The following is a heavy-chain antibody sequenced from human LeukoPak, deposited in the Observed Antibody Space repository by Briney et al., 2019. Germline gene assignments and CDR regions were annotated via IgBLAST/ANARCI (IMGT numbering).Heavy chain of an antibody. J-gene: IGHJ4*02. CDR1: GGSFSGYY. D-gene: IGHD5-18*01. Sequence: PSETLSLTCAVYGGSFSGYYWSWIRQPPGKGLEWIGEINHSGSTNYNLSLKSRVTISVDTSKNQFSLKLSSVTAADTAVYYCARGYSYGYSFCYFDYWGQGTLVTVSS. CDR3: ARGYSYGYSFCYFDY. CDR2: INHSGST. V-gene: IGHV4-34*01.